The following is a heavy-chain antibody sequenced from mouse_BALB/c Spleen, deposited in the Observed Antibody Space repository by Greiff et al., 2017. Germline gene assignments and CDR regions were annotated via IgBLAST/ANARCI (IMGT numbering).Heavy chain of an antibody. J-gene: IGHJ1*01. D-gene: IGHD1-1*01. V-gene: IGHV1-15*01. Sequence: VQLHQSGAELVRPGASVTLSCKASGYTFTDYEMHWVKQTPVHGLEWIGAIDPETGGTAYNQKFKGKATLTADKSSSTAYMELRSLTSEDSAVYYCTRDGLYWYFDVWGAGTTVTVSS. CDR1: GYTFTDYE. CDR2: IDPETGGT. CDR3: TRDGLYWYFDV.